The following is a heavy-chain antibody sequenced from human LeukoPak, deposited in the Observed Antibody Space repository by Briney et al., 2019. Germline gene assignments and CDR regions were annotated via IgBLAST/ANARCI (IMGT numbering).Heavy chain of an antibody. CDR1: GFTFSSYA. V-gene: IGHV3-20*04. Sequence: GGSLRLSCAASGFTFSSYAMSWVRQAPGKGLEWVSGINWNGGSTGYADSVKGRFTISRDNAKNSLYLQMNSLRAEDTALYYCARDRIVTLGYSYGNEAFDIWGQGTMVTVSS. J-gene: IGHJ3*02. CDR3: ARDRIVTLGYSYGNEAFDI. D-gene: IGHD5-18*01. CDR2: INWNGGST.